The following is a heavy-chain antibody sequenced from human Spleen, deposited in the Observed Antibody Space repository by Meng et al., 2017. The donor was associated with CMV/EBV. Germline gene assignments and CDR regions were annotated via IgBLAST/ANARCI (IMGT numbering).Heavy chain of an antibody. CDR2: INPSGGTT. D-gene: IGHD3-10*01. CDR1: GYTFNTYY. J-gene: IGHJ4*02. V-gene: IGHV1-46*02. CDR3: ARELEGTYYFDY. Sequence: SCKASGYTFNTYYLHWVRQAPGQGLEWMGIINPSGGTTTYTQKFQGRVTMTRDTSTSTVYMELSSLRSEDTAVYYCARELEGTYYFDYWGQGTLVTVSS.